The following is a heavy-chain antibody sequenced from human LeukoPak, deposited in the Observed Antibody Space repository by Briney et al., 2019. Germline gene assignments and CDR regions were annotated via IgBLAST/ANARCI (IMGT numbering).Heavy chain of an antibody. J-gene: IGHJ4*02. Sequence: GGSLRLSCAASGFTFSSYAMSWFRQAPEKGLEWVSAISGSGGSTYYADSVKGRFTISRDNSKNTLYLQMNSLRAEDTAVYYCLISTSRVLAYWGQGTLVTVSS. CDR2: ISGSGGST. V-gene: IGHV3-23*01. CDR1: GFTFSSYA. CDR3: LISTSRVLAY. D-gene: IGHD3-16*01.